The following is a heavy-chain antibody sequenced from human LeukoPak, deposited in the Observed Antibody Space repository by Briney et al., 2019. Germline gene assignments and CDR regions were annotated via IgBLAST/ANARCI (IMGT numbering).Heavy chain of an antibody. J-gene: IGHJ4*02. Sequence: GGSLRLSCAASGFTFSSCALSWVRQAPGKGLEWVSSISDSGDSTNYADSVKGRFTISRDNSENTLYLQMKSLRAEDTAVYYCAKVVGGNSDYWGQGTLVTVSS. V-gene: IGHV3-23*01. CDR2: ISDSGDST. CDR3: AKVVGGNSDY. D-gene: IGHD4-23*01. CDR1: GFTFSSCA.